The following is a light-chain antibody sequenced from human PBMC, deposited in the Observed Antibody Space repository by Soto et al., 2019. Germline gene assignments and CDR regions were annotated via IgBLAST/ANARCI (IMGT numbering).Light chain of an antibody. CDR1: NSDIGTLNS. CDR3: SSYTSSRTYV. CDR2: GVS. Sequence: QSALTQPASVSASPGQSITISCTETNSDIGTLNSVSCYQQFPGKAPKLMIFGVSVRPSGVSTRFSGSKFGNTAFLYISGLHAEDEADYYCSSYTSSRTYVFGSGTKLTVL. V-gene: IGLV2-14*01. J-gene: IGLJ1*01.